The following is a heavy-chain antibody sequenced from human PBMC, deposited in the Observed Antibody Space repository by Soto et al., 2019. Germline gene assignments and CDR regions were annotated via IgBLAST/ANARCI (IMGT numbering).Heavy chain of an antibody. CDR2: INPNSGGT. V-gene: IGHV1-2*02. CDR1: GYTFTGYY. Sequence: ASVKVSCKASGYTFTGYYMHWVRQAPGQGLEWMGWINPNSGGTNYAQKFQGRVTMTRDTSISTAYMELSRLRSDDTAVYYCARDDAVLRFLACLTQNSNPYGMDVWGQGTTVTVSS. CDR3: ARDDAVLRFLACLTQNSNPYGMDV. D-gene: IGHD3-3*01. J-gene: IGHJ6*02.